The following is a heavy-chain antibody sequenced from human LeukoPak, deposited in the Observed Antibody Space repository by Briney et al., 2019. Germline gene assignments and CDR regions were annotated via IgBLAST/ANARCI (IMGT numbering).Heavy chain of an antibody. CDR2: INSDASDT. D-gene: IGHD2-2*01. V-gene: IGHV3-74*01. CDR1: GFTFSRHW. Sequence: GGSLRLSCAASGFTFSRHWMHWVRQAPGKGLVWISRINSDASDTNYADFVKGRFTIPRDNAKNTVYLQINSLRDEDTAVYYCARICSSTDCLIPDWGQGTLVTVSS. J-gene: IGHJ4*02. CDR3: ARICSSTDCLIPD.